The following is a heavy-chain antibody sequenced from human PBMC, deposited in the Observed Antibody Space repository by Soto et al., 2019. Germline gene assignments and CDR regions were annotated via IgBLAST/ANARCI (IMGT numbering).Heavy chain of an antibody. D-gene: IGHD6-13*01. CDR2: ISAYNGNT. CDR3: ATDLGPFPPLVSTIAAAGSPIDYYGMDV. CDR1: GYTFTSYG. V-gene: IGHV1-18*01. J-gene: IGHJ6*02. Sequence: GASVKVSCKASGYTFTSYGIIWVRQAPGQGLEWMGWISAYNGNTNYAQKLQGRVTMTEDTSTDTAYMELSSLRSEDTAVYYCATDLGPFPPLVSTIAAAGSPIDYYGMDVWGQGTTVTVSS.